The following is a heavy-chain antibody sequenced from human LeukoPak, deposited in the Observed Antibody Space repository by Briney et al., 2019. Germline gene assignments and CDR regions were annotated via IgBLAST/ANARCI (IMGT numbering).Heavy chain of an antibody. CDR2: IYYSGST. Sequence: SETLSLTCTVSGGSISSGGYYWSWVRQHPGKGLEWIGYIYYSGSTYYNPSLKSRVTISVDTSKNQFSLKLSSVTAADTAVYYCARGVVVTRDLNFDYWGQGTLVTVSS. D-gene: IGHD3-22*01. V-gene: IGHV4-31*03. CDR3: ARGVVVTRDLNFDY. J-gene: IGHJ4*02. CDR1: GGSISSGGYY.